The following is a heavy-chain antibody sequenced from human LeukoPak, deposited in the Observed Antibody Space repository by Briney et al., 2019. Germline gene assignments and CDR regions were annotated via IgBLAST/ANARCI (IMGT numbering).Heavy chain of an antibody. CDR2: IYTSGST. J-gene: IGHJ6*02. D-gene: IGHD1-14*01. CDR1: GGSFSNYY. CDR3: ARQPPQYYGMDV. Sequence: SETLSLTCTVSGGSFSNYYWSWIRQPAGKGLEWIGRIYTSGSTNYNPSVKRRVTMSVHTSNNQFSLKLTSVTAADTAVYYCARQPPQYYGMDVWGQGTTVTVSS. V-gene: IGHV4-4*07.